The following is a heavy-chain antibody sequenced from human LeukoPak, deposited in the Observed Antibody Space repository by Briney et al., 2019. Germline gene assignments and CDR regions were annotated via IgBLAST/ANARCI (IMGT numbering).Heavy chain of an antibody. D-gene: IGHD3-3*01. J-gene: IGHJ4*02. CDR2: ITGSGGAT. V-gene: IGHV3-23*01. Sequence: GGSLRLSCAASGFTFRSYAMSWVRQAPGKGLEWVSGITGSGGATYYADSVKGRFTISRDNSKNTLYLQMNSLRAEDTAVYYCAKDLGFLEWLFDYWGQGTLVTVSS. CDR3: AKDLGFLEWLFDY. CDR1: GFTFRSYA.